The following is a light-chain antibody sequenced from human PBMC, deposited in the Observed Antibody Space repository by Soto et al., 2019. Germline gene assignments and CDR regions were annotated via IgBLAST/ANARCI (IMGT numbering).Light chain of an antibody. V-gene: IGLV2-23*01. CDR2: EGS. Sequence: QSALTQPASVSGSPGQSITISFTGTSSDVGSYNLVSWYQQHPGKAPQLMIYEGSKRDAGVSKRFSGSKSGNTASLTISGRQAEDEGDYYCCSCAGSSIVVFGGGTKLTVL. CDR3: CSCAGSSIVV. CDR1: SSDVGSYNL. J-gene: IGLJ2*01.